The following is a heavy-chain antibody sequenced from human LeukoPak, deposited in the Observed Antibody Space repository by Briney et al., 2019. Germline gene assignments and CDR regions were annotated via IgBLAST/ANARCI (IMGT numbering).Heavy chain of an antibody. CDR1: GFTFSSYA. J-gene: IGHJ3*01. CDR2: ISGSGGST. CDR3: AKVRKGVGAFDL. Sequence: PGGSLRLSCVASGFTFSSYATSWVRQAPGKGLEWVSAISGSGGSTYYADSVKGRFTVSRDISKNTLYLQMNSLRAEDTAIYYCAKVRKGVGAFDLWGQGTMVTVSS. V-gene: IGHV3-23*01. D-gene: IGHD3-16*01.